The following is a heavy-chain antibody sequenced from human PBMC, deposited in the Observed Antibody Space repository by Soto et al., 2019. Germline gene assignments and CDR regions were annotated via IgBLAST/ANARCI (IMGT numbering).Heavy chain of an antibody. CDR3: ARILAVAGTGNVDY. J-gene: IGHJ4*02. D-gene: IGHD6-19*01. CDR2: INAGNGNT. V-gene: IGHV1-3*01. CDR1: GYTFTSYA. Sequence: ASVKVCCKASGYTFTSYAMHWVRQAPGQRLEWMGWINAGNGNTKYSQKFQGRVTITRDTSASTAYMELSSLRSEDTAVYYCARILAVAGTGNVDYWGQGTLVTVSS.